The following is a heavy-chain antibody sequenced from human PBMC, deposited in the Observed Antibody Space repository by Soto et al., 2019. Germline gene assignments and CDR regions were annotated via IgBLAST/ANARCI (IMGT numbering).Heavy chain of an antibody. V-gene: IGHV1-18*01. J-gene: IGHJ4*02. CDR2: ISAYNGNT. CDR1: GYTFTSYG. D-gene: IGHD3-22*01. CDR3: ARVDSCGYYCEGFDY. Sequence: QVQLVQSGAEVKKPGASVKVSCKASGYTFTSYGISWVRQAPGQGLEWMGWISAYNGNTNYAQKLQGRVTTITDTSTSTGDMERRRLKFDDTAVYYCARVDSCGYYCEGFDYWGQGSLVTVSS.